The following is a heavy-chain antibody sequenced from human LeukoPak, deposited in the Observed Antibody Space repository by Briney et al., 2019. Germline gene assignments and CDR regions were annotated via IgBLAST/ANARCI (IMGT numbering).Heavy chain of an antibody. V-gene: IGHV4-30-4*01. D-gene: IGHD3-10*01. CDR1: GGSISGGDYY. Sequence: TSQTLSLTCTVSGGSISGGDYYWSWIRQPPGKGLEWIGFIYNSGSTYYNPSLKSRVTISVATSKNQFSLKLSSVTAADTAVYCGATSSEGSYYYGMDVWGQGTTVTVSS. CDR3: ATSSEGSYYYGMDV. CDR2: IYNSGST. J-gene: IGHJ6*02.